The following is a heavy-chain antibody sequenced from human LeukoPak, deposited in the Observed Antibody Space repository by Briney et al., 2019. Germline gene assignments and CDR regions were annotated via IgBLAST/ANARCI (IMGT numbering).Heavy chain of an antibody. Sequence: SSETLSLTCAVYGGSFSGYYWSWIHQPPGKGLEWIGEINHSGSTNYNPSLKSRVTISVDTSKNQLSLKLSSVTAADTAVYYCARGRIWYGSSGYYLYYFDYWGQGTLVTVSS. CDR1: GGSFSGYY. J-gene: IGHJ4*02. V-gene: IGHV4-34*01. CDR2: INHSGST. D-gene: IGHD3-22*01. CDR3: ARGRIWYGSSGYYLYYFDY.